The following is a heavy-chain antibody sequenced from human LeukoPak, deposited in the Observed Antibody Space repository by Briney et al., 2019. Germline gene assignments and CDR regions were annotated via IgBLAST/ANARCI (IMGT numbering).Heavy chain of an antibody. D-gene: IGHD6-19*01. Sequence: SETLSLTCTVSGGSLSTYYWSWIRQPPGKGLEWIGYIYNSGSTNYSPSLRSRVTISVDTSKNQFSLKLSSVTAADTAVYYCARARRAVAGAPFDYWGQGTLVTVSS. CDR2: IYNSGST. V-gene: IGHV4-59*01. CDR3: ARARRAVAGAPFDY. J-gene: IGHJ4*02. CDR1: GGSLSTYY.